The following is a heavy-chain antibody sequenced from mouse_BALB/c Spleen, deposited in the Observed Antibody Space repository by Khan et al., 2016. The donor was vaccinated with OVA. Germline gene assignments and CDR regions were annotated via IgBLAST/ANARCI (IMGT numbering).Heavy chain of an antibody. CDR1: GYSITSGYA. J-gene: IGHJ2*01. V-gene: IGHV3-2*02. CDR3: ARGNYFGYYFDY. Sequence: EVKLEESGPGLVKPSQSLSLTCTVTGYSITSGYAWNWIRQFPGNKLEWMGYISYSGGTSYTPSLKSRISITRDTSKNQFFLQLNSVTTEDTATYYCARGNYFGYYFDYWGQGTTLTVSS. CDR2: ISYSGGT. D-gene: IGHD1-1*01.